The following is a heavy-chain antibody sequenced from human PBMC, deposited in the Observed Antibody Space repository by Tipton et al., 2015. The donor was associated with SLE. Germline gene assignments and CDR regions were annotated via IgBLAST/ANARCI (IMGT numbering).Heavy chain of an antibody. J-gene: IGHJ5*02. D-gene: IGHD6-19*01. V-gene: IGHV4-31*03. CDR2: INHSGST. CDR1: GGSISSGGYY. Sequence: TLSLTCTVSGGSISSGGYYWSWIRQHPGKGLEWIGEINHSGSTNYNPSLKSRVTISVDTSKNQFSLKLSSVTAADTAVYYCARAQWLVRWFDPWGQGNLVTVSS. CDR3: ARAQWLVRWFDP.